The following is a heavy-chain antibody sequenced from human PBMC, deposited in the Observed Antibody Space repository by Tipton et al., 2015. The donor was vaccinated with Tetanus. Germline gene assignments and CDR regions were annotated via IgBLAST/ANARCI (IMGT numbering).Heavy chain of an antibody. CDR2: IRSKANSYAT. CDR3: TTPITLVRGVVPY. CDR1: GFTFSGST. V-gene: IGHV3-73*01. J-gene: IGHJ4*02. Sequence: SLRLSCAASGFTFSGSTMYWVRQASGKGLEWVGRIRSKANSYATTYAAAVKGRFTFSRDDSKNTAYLQMNSLKTEDTAVYYCTTPITLVRGVVPYWGQGTLVTVSS. D-gene: IGHD3-10*01.